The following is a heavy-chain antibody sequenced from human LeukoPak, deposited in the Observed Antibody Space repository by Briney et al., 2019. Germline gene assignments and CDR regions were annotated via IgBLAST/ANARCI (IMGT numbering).Heavy chain of an antibody. CDR2: IKNDGSST. D-gene: IGHD3-10*02. V-gene: IGHV3-74*01. CDR1: GFTFSSYW. Sequence: PGGSLRLSCAASGFTFSSYWMHWVRQAPGKGLVWVSRIKNDGSSTSYADSVKGRFTISRDNAKNTLYLQMNSLRAEDTAVYYCARDRAYNVLDYWGQGTLVTVSS. J-gene: IGHJ4*02. CDR3: ARDRAYNVLDY.